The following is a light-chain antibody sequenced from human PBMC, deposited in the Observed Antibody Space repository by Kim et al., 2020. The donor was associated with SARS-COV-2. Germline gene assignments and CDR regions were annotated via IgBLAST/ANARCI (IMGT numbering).Light chain of an antibody. CDR2: YDN. J-gene: IGLJ1*01. CDR3: QVWDSSSDHYV. Sequence: GKTGKIACGGDNVGGRSVQCYRQKPDQARQPVIYYDNRRPSGIPERFYGSDGGNTATLTSSRVEAGDEADYYCQVWDSSSDHYVFGTGTKVTVL. CDR1: NVGGRS. V-gene: IGLV3-21*04.